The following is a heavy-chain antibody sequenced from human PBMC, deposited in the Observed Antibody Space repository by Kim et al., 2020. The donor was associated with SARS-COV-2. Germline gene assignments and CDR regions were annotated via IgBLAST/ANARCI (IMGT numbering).Heavy chain of an antibody. Sequence: SETLSLTCTVSGGSISSYYWSWIRQPPGKGLEWIGYIYYSGSTNYNPSLKSRVTISVDTSKNQFSLKLSSVTAADTAVYYCARENWGLRDYYYGMDVWGQGTTVTVSS. V-gene: IGHV4-59*12. J-gene: IGHJ6*02. CDR2: IYYSGST. CDR1: GGSISSYY. D-gene: IGHD7-27*01. CDR3: ARENWGLRDYYYGMDV.